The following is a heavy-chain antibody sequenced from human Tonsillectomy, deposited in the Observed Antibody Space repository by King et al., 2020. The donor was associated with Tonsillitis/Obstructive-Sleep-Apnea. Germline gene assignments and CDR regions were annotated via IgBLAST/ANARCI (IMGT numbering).Heavy chain of an antibody. J-gene: IGHJ4*02. CDR2: INPSGGST. Sequence: QLVQSGAEVKKPGASVKVSCKASGYTFTSYYMHWVRQAPGQGLEWRGMINPSGGSTSYAKKFQGRVTMTRDTSTSTVYMELSSLRSEDTAVYYCARDQSGWYYFDYWGQGTLVTVSS. CDR1: GYTFTSYY. D-gene: IGHD6-19*01. V-gene: IGHV1-46*01. CDR3: ARDQSGWYYFDY.